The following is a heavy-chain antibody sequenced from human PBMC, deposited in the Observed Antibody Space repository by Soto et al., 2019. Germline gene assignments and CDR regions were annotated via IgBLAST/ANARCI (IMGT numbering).Heavy chain of an antibody. D-gene: IGHD6-6*01. J-gene: IGHJ1*01. Sequence: GGSLRLSCVASGFIFSDYAMHWARQAPGKGLEWVALISPAGTNQYYADSAKGRFTISRDNSKNTLYLQMNSLRPEDTGLYYCERENSRISPRLFQPWGQGTLVTVSS. CDR3: ERENSRISPRLFQP. V-gene: IGHV3-30-3*01. CDR2: ISPAGTNQ. CDR1: GFIFSDYA.